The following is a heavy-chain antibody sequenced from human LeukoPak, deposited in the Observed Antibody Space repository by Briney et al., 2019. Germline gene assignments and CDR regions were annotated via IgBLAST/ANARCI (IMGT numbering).Heavy chain of an antibody. Sequence: PGGSLRLSCAASGFTFSSYGMHWVRQAPGKGLEWVAGISYDGSNKYYADSVKGRFTISRDNSKNTLYLQMNSLRAEDTAVYYCARLSYDSGTHYTVYKYWGQGPLVSVSS. J-gene: IGHJ4*02. CDR3: ARLSYDSGTHYTVYKY. V-gene: IGHV3-30*03. D-gene: IGHD3-10*01. CDR2: ISYDGSNK. CDR1: GFTFSSYG.